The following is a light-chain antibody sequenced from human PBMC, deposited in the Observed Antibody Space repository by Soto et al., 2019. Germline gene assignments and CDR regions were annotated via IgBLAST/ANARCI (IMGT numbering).Light chain of an antibody. CDR1: QTISSN. V-gene: IGKV3-15*01. CDR3: QQYNNWPLT. CDR2: GAS. J-gene: IGKJ1*01. Sequence: DILMTQSPATLSVSPGEGATLSCRASQTISSNLAWYQQKPGQVPRLLMYGASTRATGIPARFSGSGSGTEFTLTISSLQSEDFAVYNCQQYNNWPLTFGQGTKVEIK.